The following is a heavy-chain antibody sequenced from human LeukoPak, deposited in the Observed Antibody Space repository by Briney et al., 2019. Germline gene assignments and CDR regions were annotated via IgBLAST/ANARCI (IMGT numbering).Heavy chain of an antibody. Sequence: PSETLSLTCAVYGGSFSGYYWSWIRQPPGKGLEWIGYINYSGSTNYNPSLKSRVTISVDTSKNQFSLKLSSVTAADTAVYYCATAIAVANDAFDIWGQGTMVTVSS. CDR2: INYSGST. V-gene: IGHV4-59*01. D-gene: IGHD6-19*01. CDR1: GGSFSGYY. CDR3: ATAIAVANDAFDI. J-gene: IGHJ3*02.